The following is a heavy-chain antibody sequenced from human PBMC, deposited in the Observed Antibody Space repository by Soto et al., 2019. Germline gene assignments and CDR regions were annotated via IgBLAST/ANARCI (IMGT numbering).Heavy chain of an antibody. CDR3: ASRTNYDILTGYYRDY. Sequence: PSETLSLTCTVSGCSISSSSYYWGWIRQPPGKGLEWIGSIYYSGSTYYNPSLKSRVTISVDTSKNQFSLKLSSVTAADTAVYYCASRTNYDILTGYYRDYWGQGTLVTVSS. J-gene: IGHJ4*02. CDR1: GCSISSSSYY. D-gene: IGHD3-9*01. CDR2: IYYSGST. V-gene: IGHV4-39*01.